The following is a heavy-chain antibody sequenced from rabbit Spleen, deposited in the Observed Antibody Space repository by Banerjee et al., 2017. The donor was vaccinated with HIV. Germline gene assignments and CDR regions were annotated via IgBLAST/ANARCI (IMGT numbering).Heavy chain of an antibody. V-gene: IGHV1S43*01. CDR1: GIDFSSYFY. CDR2: IYSTSGST. J-gene: IGHJ4*01. Sequence: QQLEESGGGLVKPGGTLTLTCKASGIDFSSYFYMCWVRQAPGKGLELIACIYSTSGSTWYASWVNGRFTISSHNAQNTLYLQLSSLTVADTATYFCVRDQAGDADYGPYYLNLWGQGTLVTVS. D-gene: IGHD2-1*01. CDR3: VRDQAGDADYGPYYLNL.